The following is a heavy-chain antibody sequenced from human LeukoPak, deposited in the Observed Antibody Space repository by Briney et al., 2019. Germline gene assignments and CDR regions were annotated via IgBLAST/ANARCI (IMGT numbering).Heavy chain of an antibody. CDR1: GGSFSGYY. CDR2: INHSGST. Sequence: PSETLSLTCAVYGGSFSGYYWSWIRQPPGKGLEWIGEINHSGSTNYNPSLKSRVTISVDTSKNQFSLKLSSVTAADTAVYYCARIRRLVVVVAASWFDPWGRGTLVTVSS. D-gene: IGHD2-15*01. CDR3: ARIRRLVVVVAASWFDP. V-gene: IGHV4-34*01. J-gene: IGHJ5*02.